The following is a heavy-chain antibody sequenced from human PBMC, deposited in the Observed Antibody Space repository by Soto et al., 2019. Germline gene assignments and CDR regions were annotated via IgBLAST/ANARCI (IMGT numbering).Heavy chain of an antibody. J-gene: IGHJ3*02. D-gene: IGHD3-22*01. CDR1: GYRFTSDC. V-gene: IGHV5-51*01. CDR3: ARKRNYYDSSGYAPVDAFDI. Sequence: PGESLTSSCKGSGYRFTSDCIGWVRQMPGNGLAWMGIIYPGDYDTRYSPSFQGQVTISADKSISTAYLQWSSLKASDTAMYYCARKRNYYDSSGYAPVDAFDIWGQGKMVTVSS. CDR2: IYPGDYDT.